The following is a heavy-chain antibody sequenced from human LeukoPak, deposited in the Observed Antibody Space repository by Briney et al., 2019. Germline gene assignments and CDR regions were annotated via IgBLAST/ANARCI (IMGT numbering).Heavy chain of an antibody. CDR2: ISYDGSNK. CDR3: ARYSSSYNVRDAFDI. D-gene: IGHD6-13*01. CDR1: GFTFSSYA. V-gene: IGHV3-30-3*01. Sequence: GSLRLSCAASGFTFSSYAMHWVRQAPGKGLEWVAVISYDGSNKYYADSVKGRFTISRDNSKNTLYLQMNSLRAEDTAVYYCARYSSSYNVRDAFDIWGQGTMVTVSS. J-gene: IGHJ3*02.